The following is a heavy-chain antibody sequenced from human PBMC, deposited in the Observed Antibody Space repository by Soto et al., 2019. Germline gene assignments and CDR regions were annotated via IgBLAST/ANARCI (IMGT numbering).Heavy chain of an antibody. Sequence: SETLSLTCAVYGGSVSGYFWGWIRQAPGKGLEWIGELNHSEISNYNPSLKSRVTISVDTSKNQFSLKLSSVTAADTAVYYCARDNGWLVTYYYGMDVWGQGTTVTLSS. CDR3: ARDNGWLVTYYYGMDV. V-gene: IGHV4-34*01. D-gene: IGHD6-19*01. CDR1: GGSVSGYF. CDR2: LNHSEIS. J-gene: IGHJ6*02.